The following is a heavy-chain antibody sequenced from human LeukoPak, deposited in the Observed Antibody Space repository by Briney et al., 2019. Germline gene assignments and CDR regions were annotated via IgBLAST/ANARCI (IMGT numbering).Heavy chain of an antibody. CDR2: MWYDGGSQ. Sequence: GGSLRLSCAASGFTLSNSGMHWVRQAPGKGLEWVAAMWYDGGSQYYADPVKGRFTISRENSKNTLYLQMNSLRAEDTAVYYCGRSSSYGVDYWGQGTLVTVSS. CDR1: GFTLSNSG. D-gene: IGHD3-10*01. V-gene: IGHV3-33*01. J-gene: IGHJ4*02. CDR3: GRSSSYGVDY.